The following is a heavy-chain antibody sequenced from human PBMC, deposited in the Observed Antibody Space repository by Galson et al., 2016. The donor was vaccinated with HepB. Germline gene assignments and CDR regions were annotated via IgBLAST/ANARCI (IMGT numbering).Heavy chain of an antibody. D-gene: IGHD1-1*01. CDR1: GFIFSGSG. CDR2: IWYDGSQK. CDR3: ARDSGYNHFDY. J-gene: IGHJ4*02. V-gene: IGHV3-33*01. Sequence: SLRLSCAASGFIFSGSGMHWVRQAPGKGLEWLAVIWYDGSQKYYIDSVKGRVTISRDNSKNMLYLEMNNLRDEDTAVYYCARDSGYNHFDYWGQGTLVTVSS.